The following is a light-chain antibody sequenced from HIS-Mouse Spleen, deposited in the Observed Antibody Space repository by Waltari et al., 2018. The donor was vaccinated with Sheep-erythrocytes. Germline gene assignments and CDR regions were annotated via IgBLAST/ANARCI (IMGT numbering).Light chain of an antibody. CDR1: QSLLHSNGYNY. CDR2: LGS. Sequence: DIVMTQSPLSLPVTPGEPASISCRSSQSLLHSNGYNYLDWYLQKPGQSPQILIYLGSNRASGVPDRFSGSGAGTDFTLKISRVEADDVGVYYCMQALQTPLTFGGGTKVGIK. V-gene: IGKV2-28*01. CDR3: MQALQTPLT. J-gene: IGKJ4*01.